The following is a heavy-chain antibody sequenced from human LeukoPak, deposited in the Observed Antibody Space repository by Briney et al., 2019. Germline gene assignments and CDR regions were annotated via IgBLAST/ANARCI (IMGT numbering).Heavy chain of an antibody. CDR1: GYSFTSYW. J-gene: IGHJ4*02. V-gene: IGHV5-51*01. Sequence: GESLKISRKGSGYSFTSYWIGWVRQMPGKGLEWMGIIYPGDSDTRYSPSFQGQVTISADKSISTAYLQWSSLKASDTAMYYCARRRYYYDSSGYYGVWYFDYWGQGTLVTVSS. CDR3: ARRRYYYDSSGYYGVWYFDY. D-gene: IGHD3-22*01. CDR2: IYPGDSDT.